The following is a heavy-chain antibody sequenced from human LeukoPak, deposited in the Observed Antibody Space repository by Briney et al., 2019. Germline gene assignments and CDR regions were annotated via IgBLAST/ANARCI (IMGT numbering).Heavy chain of an antibody. CDR1: GFTFSSYS. J-gene: IGHJ4*01. CDR3: ARDFRKQWLAPYDY. V-gene: IGHV3-21*01. D-gene: IGHD6-19*01. CDR2: ISSSSSYI. Sequence: GGSLRLSCAASGFTFSSYSMNWVRQAPGKGLEWVSSISSSSSYIYYADSVKGRFTISRDNAKNSLYLQMNSLRAEDTAVYYCARDFRKQWLAPYDYWGQGTLVTVSS.